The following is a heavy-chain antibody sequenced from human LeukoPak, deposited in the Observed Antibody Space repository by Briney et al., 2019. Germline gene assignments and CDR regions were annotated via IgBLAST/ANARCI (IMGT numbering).Heavy chain of an antibody. CDR2: IYYSGST. D-gene: IGHD1-26*01. J-gene: IGHJ4*02. V-gene: IGHV4-39*07. CDR3: ARSPKWELLGYYFDY. CDR1: GGSISSSSYY. Sequence: PSETLSLTCTVSGGSISSSSYYWGWIRQPPGKGLEWIGSIYYSGSTYYNPSLKSRVTISVDTSKNQFSLKLSSVTAADTAVYYCARSPKWELLGYYFDYWGQGTLVTVSS.